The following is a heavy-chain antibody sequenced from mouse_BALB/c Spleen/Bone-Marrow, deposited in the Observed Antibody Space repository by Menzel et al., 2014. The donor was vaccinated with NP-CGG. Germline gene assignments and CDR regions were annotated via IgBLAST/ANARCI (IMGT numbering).Heavy chain of an antibody. D-gene: IGHD6-2*01. Sequence: QLQESHVDLRNSGVSGMMSCKASEYTFTDRAIHWVKQKPEQGLEWIGYISPGNDNVKDNEKFKGKATLTADRSSNTAHMRLNNLTSEDSAVYLCVLCGSMYLSYAMDFCDQGASAAIS. CDR2: ISPGNDNV. CDR1: EYTFTDRA. J-gene: IGHJ4*01. V-gene: IGHV1S53*02. CDR3: VLCGSMYLSYAMDF.